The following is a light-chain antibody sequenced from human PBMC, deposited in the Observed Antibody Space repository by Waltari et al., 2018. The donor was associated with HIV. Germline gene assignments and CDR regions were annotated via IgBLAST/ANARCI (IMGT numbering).Light chain of an antibody. CDR1: NIGSTS. V-gene: IGLV3-21*04. Sequence: SYVLTQPPSVSVAPGKTARITCGGNNIGSTSVHGYQQKPGQAPVLVIYYDSDRPSGIPERFSGSNSGNTATLTISRVEAGDEADYYCQVWDSSSDHVVFGGGTKLTVL. CDR2: YDS. J-gene: IGLJ2*01. CDR3: QVWDSSSDHVV.